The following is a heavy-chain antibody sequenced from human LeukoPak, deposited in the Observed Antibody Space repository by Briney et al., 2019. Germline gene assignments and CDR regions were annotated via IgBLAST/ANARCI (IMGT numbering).Heavy chain of an antibody. J-gene: IGHJ4*02. CDR3: AGPGAGDLDY. D-gene: IGHD3-10*01. Sequence: SETLSLTCAVYGGPFGVYYWSWVRQPPGKGLGWIGEINHSGSTNYSPSLKSRVTISVDTSKNHFSLKLSSVTAADTAVYYCAGPGAGDLDYWGQGTLVTVSS. CDR1: GGPFGVYY. V-gene: IGHV4-34*01. CDR2: INHSGST.